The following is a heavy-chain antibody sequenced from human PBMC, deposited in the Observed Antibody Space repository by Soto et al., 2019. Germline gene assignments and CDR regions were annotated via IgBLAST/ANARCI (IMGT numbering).Heavy chain of an antibody. CDR2: ISSSSSYI. J-gene: IGHJ6*02. D-gene: IGHD3-3*01. Sequence: GGSLSLSCAASGFTFSSYSMNWVRQAPGKGLEWVSSISSSSSYIYYADSVKGRFTISRDKAKNSLYLQMNSLRAEDTAVYYCARDRPSTDFWSGYHISYYYYGMDVWGQGTTVTVSS. CDR3: ARDRPSTDFWSGYHISYYYYGMDV. V-gene: IGHV3-21*01. CDR1: GFTFSSYS.